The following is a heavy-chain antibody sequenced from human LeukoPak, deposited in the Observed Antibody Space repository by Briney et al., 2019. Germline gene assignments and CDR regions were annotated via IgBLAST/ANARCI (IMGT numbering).Heavy chain of an antibody. CDR2: ITPDGSDR. CDR3: ARGGGLDV. V-gene: IGHV3-7*03. CDR1: GFTFNNYW. Sequence: GGSLRLSCAVSGFTFNNYWMSWVRQAPGKGLEWVANITPDGSDRYYVDSLKGRVTISRDNAKNSLYLQMSNLRAEDTAVYFCARGGGLDVWGQGATVTVSS. J-gene: IGHJ6*02. D-gene: IGHD3-16*01.